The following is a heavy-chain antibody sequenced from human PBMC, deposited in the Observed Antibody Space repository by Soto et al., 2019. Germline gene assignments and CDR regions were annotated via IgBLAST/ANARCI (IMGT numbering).Heavy chain of an antibody. CDR2: ISYDGSSK. CDR1: GFTFSSYA. D-gene: IGHD2-15*01. J-gene: IGHJ4*02. Sequence: QVQLVESGGGVVQPGRSLRLSCAASGFTFSSYAMHWVRQAPGKGLEWVAVISYDGSSKYYADSVKGRFTISRDNSKNTLYLQMNSLRAEDTAVYYCASLYCSGDTCFYRPPYYWGQGTLVTVSS. V-gene: IGHV3-30-3*01. CDR3: ASLYCSGDTCFYRPPYY.